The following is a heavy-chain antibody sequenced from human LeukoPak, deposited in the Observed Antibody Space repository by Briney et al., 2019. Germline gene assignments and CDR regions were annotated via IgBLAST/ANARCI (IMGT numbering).Heavy chain of an antibody. CDR2: IHYTGST. CDR3: TRSVGYTSGWYWSDA. Sequence: PSETLSLTCSVSGGSISGYYWSWIRQSPGKELEWIGYIHYTGSTKYNPSLNSRVTISLDTSKNQFSLKVTSVTAADTAVYYCTRSVGYTSGWYWSDAWGQGTLVTVSS. V-gene: IGHV4-59*01. CDR1: GGSISGYY. D-gene: IGHD6-19*01. J-gene: IGHJ5*02.